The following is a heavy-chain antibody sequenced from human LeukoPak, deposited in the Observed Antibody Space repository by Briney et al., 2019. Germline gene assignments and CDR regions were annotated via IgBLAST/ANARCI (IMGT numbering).Heavy chain of an antibody. D-gene: IGHD2-8*01. CDR2: MNANSGGA. J-gene: IGHJ4*02. Sequence: GASVKVSFKASGYTFTDYFIHWVRQAPGQGLEWMGWMNANSGGANYAQRFQGRVTMTRDTSTSTAYMELTRLRSDASAMYYCARGHCTIGTCDVFYFDYWGQGILVTVSS. CDR1: GYTFTDYF. CDR3: ARGHCTIGTCDVFYFDY. V-gene: IGHV1-2*02.